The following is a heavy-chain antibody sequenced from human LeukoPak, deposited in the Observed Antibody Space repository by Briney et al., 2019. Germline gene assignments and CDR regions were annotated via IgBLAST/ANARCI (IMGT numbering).Heavy chain of an antibody. J-gene: IGHJ6*02. CDR1: GGSISSYY. CDR3: ARHVYSSSWYIYYYGLDV. V-gene: IGHV4-59*08. D-gene: IGHD6-13*01. Sequence: SETLSLTCTVSGGSISSYYWTWIRQPPGKGLDWIGYIYYTGSTNYNPSLKSRLTISVDTSKNQFSLNLSSVTAADTAVYYCARHVYSSSWYIYYYGLDVWGQGTTVTVSS. CDR2: IYYTGST.